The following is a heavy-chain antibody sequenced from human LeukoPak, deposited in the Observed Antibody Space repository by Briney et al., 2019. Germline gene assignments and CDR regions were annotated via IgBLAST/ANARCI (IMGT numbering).Heavy chain of an antibody. J-gene: IGHJ4*02. V-gene: IGHV3-48*03. D-gene: IGHD6-19*01. CDR2: ISSSGSTI. Sequence: GGSLRLSCAASGFTFSSYEMNWVRQAPGKGLEWVSYISSSGSTIYYADSVKGRFTISRDNAKNSLYLQMNSLRAEDTAAYYCARVAVAGIYWGQGTLVTVSS. CDR1: GFTFSSYE. CDR3: ARVAVAGIY.